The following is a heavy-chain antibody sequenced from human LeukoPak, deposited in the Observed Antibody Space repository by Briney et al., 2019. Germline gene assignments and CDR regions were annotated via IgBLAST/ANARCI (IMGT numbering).Heavy chain of an antibody. CDR3: ASSSSGQHDP. CDR2: IIPIFGTA. CDR1: GGTFSSYA. V-gene: IGHV1-69*06. Sequence: SVKVSCKASGGTFSSYAISWVRQAHGQGLEWMGGIIPIFGTANYAQKFQGRVTITADKSTSTAYMELSSLRSEDTAVYYCASSSSGQHDPWGQGTLVTVSS. D-gene: IGHD6-13*01. J-gene: IGHJ5*02.